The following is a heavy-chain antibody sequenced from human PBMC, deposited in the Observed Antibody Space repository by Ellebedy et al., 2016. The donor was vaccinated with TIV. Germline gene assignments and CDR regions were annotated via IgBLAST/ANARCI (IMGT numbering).Heavy chain of an antibody. CDR1: GYTFTSYG. D-gene: IGHD4-17*01. V-gene: IGHV1-18*04. CDR3: ARGPSLTTTFPGYYYYGMDV. CDR2: ISAYNGNT. Sequence: AASVKVSCKASGYTFTSYGISWVRQAPGQGLEWMGWISAYNGNTNYAQKLQGRVTMTTDTSTSTAYMELRSLRSDDTAVYYCARGPSLTTTFPGYYYYGMDVWGQGTTVTVSS. J-gene: IGHJ6*02.